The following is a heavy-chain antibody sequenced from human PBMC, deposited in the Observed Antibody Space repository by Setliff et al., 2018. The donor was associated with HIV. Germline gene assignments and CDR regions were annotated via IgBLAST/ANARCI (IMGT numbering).Heavy chain of an antibody. D-gene: IGHD4-17*01. J-gene: IGHJ4*02. CDR2: IYYSGET. V-gene: IGHV4-59*03. CDR1: GGSINNYF. Sequence: SETLSLTCTVSGGSINNYFWSWIRQSPGRGLEWIGYIYYSGETNYNPSLKSRVTFSMDASKNKFSLKVTSVTSADTAVYYCAKGAGFYGDYTFDYWGQGNLVTVSS. CDR3: AKGAGFYGDYTFDY.